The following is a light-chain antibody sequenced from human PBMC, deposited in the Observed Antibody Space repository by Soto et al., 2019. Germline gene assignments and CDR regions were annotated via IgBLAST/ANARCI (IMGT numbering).Light chain of an antibody. CDR1: SSNIGAGYD. V-gene: IGLV1-40*01. CDR2: GNS. CDR3: QSYDSSLSGYV. J-gene: IGLJ1*01. Sequence: QSVLTQPPSVSGAPGQRVTISCTGSSSNIGAGYDVHWYQQLPGTAPKLLIYGNSNRPSGVPDRFSVSKSGTSASLAITGLQAEDEADYYCQSYDSSLSGYVFVTGTKVTVL.